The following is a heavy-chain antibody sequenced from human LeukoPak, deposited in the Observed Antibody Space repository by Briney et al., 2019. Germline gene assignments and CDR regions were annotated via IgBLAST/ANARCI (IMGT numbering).Heavy chain of an antibody. V-gene: IGHV1-2*02. J-gene: IGHJ4*02. Sequence: PWASVKVSCKASGYTFSAYCMHWVRQAPGQGLEWMGWINPKSGGTNYAQQFQDRVTMTRDTSISSTYMELSRLKSDDTAVYYCVRDLGISGWYAPPLGYFDSWGQGTLVTVSS. D-gene: IGHD6-19*01. CDR2: INPKSGGT. CDR1: GYTFSAYC. CDR3: VRDLGISGWYAPPLGYFDS.